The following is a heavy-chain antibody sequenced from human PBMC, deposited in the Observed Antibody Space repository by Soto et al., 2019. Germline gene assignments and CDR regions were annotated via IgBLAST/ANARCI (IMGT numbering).Heavy chain of an antibody. D-gene: IGHD2-8*01. CDR2: ITPMLETS. Sequence: QVQLVQSGAEVKKPGSSVKVSCTPSGDTFDTYTITWVRQAPGQGLEWMGGITPMLETSDYAQKFQGRVTITAADSTDTAYMELTSLTSQDTAVYYCARGPLDGAVSLDSWGQGTLVSVPA. V-gene: IGHV1-69*12. J-gene: IGHJ5*01. CDR3: ARGPLDGAVSLDS. CDR1: GDTFDTYT.